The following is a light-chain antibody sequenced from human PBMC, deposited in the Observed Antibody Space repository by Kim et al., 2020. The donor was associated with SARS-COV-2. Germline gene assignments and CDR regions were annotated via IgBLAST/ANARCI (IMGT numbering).Light chain of an antibody. J-gene: IGKJ4*01. CDR3: QQDYNSPLS. Sequence: AIQLTQSPSSLSASVGDRVTITCRASQAISNDLGWYQQKPGKAPNLLIYAASALQSGVPSRFSGSGSGTDFTLTISSLQPEDFATYYCQQDYNSPLSFGAGTKVDIK. CDR2: AAS. V-gene: IGKV1-6*01. CDR1: QAISND.